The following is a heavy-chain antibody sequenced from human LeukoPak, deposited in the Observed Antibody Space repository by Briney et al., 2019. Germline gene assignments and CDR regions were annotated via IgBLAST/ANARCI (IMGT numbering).Heavy chain of an antibody. CDR1: GGSISSYY. Sequence: SETLSLTFTVSGGSISSYYWSWIRQPPGKGLEWIGYIYYSGSTNYNPSLKSRVTISVDTSKNQFSLKLSSVTAADTAVYYCATSKGGYNWNYGAFDIWGQGTMVTVSS. CDR3: ATSKGGYNWNYGAFDI. J-gene: IGHJ3*02. CDR2: IYYSGST. D-gene: IGHD1-7*01. V-gene: IGHV4-59*01.